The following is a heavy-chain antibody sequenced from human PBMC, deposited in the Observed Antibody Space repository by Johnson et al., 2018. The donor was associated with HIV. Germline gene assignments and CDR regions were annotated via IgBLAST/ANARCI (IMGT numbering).Heavy chain of an antibody. CDR1: GFIFGDYA. CDR2: IRSKAYGETT. CDR3: TGGRDLRAFDI. D-gene: IGHD2-21*02. V-gene: IGHV3-49*03. Sequence: VQLVESGGGLVQPGRSLRLSCTTSGFIFGDYAMTWFRQAPTKGLEWVSFIRSKAYGETTEYAASVKGRFTISRDDSKSIAFLQMDSLKTEDTAMYYCTGGRDLRAFDIWGQGTMVTVSS. J-gene: IGHJ3*02.